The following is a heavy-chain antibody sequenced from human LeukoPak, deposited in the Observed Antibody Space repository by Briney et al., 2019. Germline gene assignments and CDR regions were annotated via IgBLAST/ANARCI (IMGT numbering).Heavy chain of an antibody. D-gene: IGHD5-24*01. J-gene: IGHJ2*01. CDR3: AKVPDGSPRGYWYFDL. Sequence: PGGSLRLSCAGSGFTFSGYAMTWVRQAPGKGLEWVATINSTGGSTYYADSMKGRFSISRDNSNNTLSVQMFSLRADDTAVYYCAKVPDGSPRGYWYFDLWGRGTLVTVSS. V-gene: IGHV3-23*01. CDR2: INSTGGST. CDR1: GFTFSGYA.